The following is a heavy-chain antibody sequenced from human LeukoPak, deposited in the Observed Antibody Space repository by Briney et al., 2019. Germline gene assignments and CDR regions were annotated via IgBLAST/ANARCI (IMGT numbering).Heavy chain of an antibody. J-gene: IGHJ4*02. V-gene: IGHV1-18*01. Sequence: GASVKVSCKASGGAFSSYAISGVRQAPGQGVEWMGWISAYNGNTNYAQKLQGRVTMTTDTSTSTAYMELRSLRSDDTAVYYCARVAVRAGSFDYWGQGTLVTVSS. D-gene: IGHD6-19*01. CDR1: GGAFSSYA. CDR3: ARVAVRAGSFDY. CDR2: ISAYNGNT.